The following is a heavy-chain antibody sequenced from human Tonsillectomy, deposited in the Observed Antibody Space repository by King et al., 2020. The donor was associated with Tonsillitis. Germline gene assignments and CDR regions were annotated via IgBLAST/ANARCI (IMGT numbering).Heavy chain of an antibody. CDR2: INPSGDST. Sequence: VQLVESGAEVKKPGASVKVSCKASGYTFTSYYMHWVRQAPGQGLEWMGIINPSGDSTTYAQKFQGRVTMTRDTSTSTVYMELSSLRSEDTAVYYCARSMIVVVISSVSAFDFWGQGTMVTVSS. CDR3: ARSMIVVVISSVSAFDF. D-gene: IGHD3-22*01. CDR1: GYTFTSYY. J-gene: IGHJ3*01. V-gene: IGHV1-46*01.